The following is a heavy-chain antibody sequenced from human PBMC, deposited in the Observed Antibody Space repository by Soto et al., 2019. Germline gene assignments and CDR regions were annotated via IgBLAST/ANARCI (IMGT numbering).Heavy chain of an antibody. J-gene: IGHJ5*02. V-gene: IGHV4-30-4*01. Sequence: KPSETLSLTCTVSGGSISSGDYYWSWIRQPPGKGLEWIGYIYYSGSTYYNPSLKSRVTISVDTSKNQFSLKLSSVTAADTAVYYCARGDAVTMVRGVSPGWFDPWGQGTLVTVSS. CDR2: IYYSGST. CDR3: ARGDAVTMVRGVSPGWFDP. D-gene: IGHD3-10*01. CDR1: GGSISSGDYY.